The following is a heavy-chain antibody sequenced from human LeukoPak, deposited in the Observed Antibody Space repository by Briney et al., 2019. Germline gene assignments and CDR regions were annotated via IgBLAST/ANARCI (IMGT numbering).Heavy chain of an antibody. CDR3: ARADIVVVPAAIRCYFDY. Sequence: SETLSLTCAVYGGSFSGYYWSWIRQPPGKGLEWIGEINHSGSTNYNPSLKSRVTISVDTSKNQFSLKLSSVTAADTAVYYCARADIVVVPAAIRCYFDYWGQGTLVTVSS. D-gene: IGHD2-2*01. V-gene: IGHV4-34*01. CDR2: INHSGST. CDR1: GGSFSGYY. J-gene: IGHJ4*02.